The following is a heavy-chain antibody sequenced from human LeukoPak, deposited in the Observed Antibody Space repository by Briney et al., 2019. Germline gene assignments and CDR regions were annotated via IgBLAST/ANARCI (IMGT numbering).Heavy chain of an antibody. V-gene: IGHV4-59*01. CDR1: GGSISGYY. CDR3: ARLHSSRAEEFDP. Sequence: SETLSHTCTVSGGSISGYYWSWIRQSPGKGLEWIGYIYYTGITAYNPSLGSRVTISVDRSNNQFSLRLTSVTAADTAVYYCARLHSSRAEEFDPWGQGTLVTVSS. J-gene: IGHJ5*02. CDR2: IYYTGIT.